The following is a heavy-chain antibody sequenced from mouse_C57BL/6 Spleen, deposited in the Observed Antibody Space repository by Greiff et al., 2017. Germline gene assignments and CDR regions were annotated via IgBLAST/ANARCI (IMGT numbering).Heavy chain of an antibody. D-gene: IGHD2-2*01. Sequence: EVKLVESGEGLVKPGGSLKLSCAASGFTFSSYAMSWVRQTPEKRLEWVAYISRGGDYIYYADTVKGRFTISRDNARNTLYLQMSSLKSEDTAMYYCTRAWLRQGFDYWGQGTTLTVSS. CDR2: ISRGGDYI. J-gene: IGHJ2*01. V-gene: IGHV5-9-1*02. CDR1: GFTFSSYA. CDR3: TRAWLRQGFDY.